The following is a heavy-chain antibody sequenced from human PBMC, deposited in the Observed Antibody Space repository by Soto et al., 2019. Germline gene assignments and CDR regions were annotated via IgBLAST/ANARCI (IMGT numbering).Heavy chain of an antibody. Sequence: SETLSLTCVVSGYSISSGYYWGWIRQPPGTGLEWIGSIYHSGNTYYNPSLKSRVTISVDTSKNQFSLKLNSVTAADTAVYYCARVKTTVTAPDSFDIWGQGTKVT. V-gene: IGHV4-38-2*01. CDR3: ARVKTTVTAPDSFDI. CDR2: IYHSGNT. CDR1: GYSISSGYY. J-gene: IGHJ3*02. D-gene: IGHD4-17*01.